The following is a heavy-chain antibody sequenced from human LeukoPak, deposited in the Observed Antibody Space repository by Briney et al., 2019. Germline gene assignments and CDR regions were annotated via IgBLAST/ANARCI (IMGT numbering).Heavy chain of an antibody. CDR3: LRGDRRDY. J-gene: IGHJ4*02. CDR1: GFSFENYN. Sequence: PGGSLRLSCAASGFSFENYNMNWARQAPGKGLEWVSSIDSSGGYMFYADSVKGRFIISRDNAKDSLYLQMNSLRVEDTAVYYCLRGDRRDYWGQGTLVTVSS. CDR2: IDSSGGYM. V-gene: IGHV3-21*06.